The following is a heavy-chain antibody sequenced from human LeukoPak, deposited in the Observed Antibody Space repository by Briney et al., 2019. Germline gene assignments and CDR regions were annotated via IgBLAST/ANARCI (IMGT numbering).Heavy chain of an antibody. J-gene: IGHJ3*02. CDR3: ARDITMIVVARRDAFDI. CDR2: INPNSGGT. D-gene: IGHD3-22*01. V-gene: IGHV1-2*02. Sequence: ASVKVSCKASGYTFTGYYMHWVRQAPGQGLEWMGWINPNSGGTNYAQKFQGRVTMTRDTSISTAYMELSRLRSDDTAVYCCARDITMIVVARRDAFDIWGQGTMVTVSS. CDR1: GYTFTGYY.